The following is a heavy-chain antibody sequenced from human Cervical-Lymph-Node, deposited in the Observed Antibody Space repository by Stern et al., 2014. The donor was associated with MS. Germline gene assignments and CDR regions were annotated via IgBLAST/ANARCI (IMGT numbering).Heavy chain of an antibody. D-gene: IGHD3-10*01. Sequence: DQLVESGGGVVQPGRSLRLSCAASGFTFSSYGMHWVRQAPGKGLGWVAVIWYDGSNKYYADSVKGRFTISRDNSKNTLYLQMNSLRAEDTAVYYCARGRGGFGELLTYFDYWGQGTLVTVSS. CDR3: ARGRGGFGELLTYFDY. J-gene: IGHJ4*02. V-gene: IGHV3-33*01. CDR2: IWYDGSNK. CDR1: GFTFSSYG.